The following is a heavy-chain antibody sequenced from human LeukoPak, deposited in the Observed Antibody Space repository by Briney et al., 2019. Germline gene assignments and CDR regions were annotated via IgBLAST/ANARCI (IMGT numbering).Heavy chain of an antibody. CDR3: ARDPYDFWSGYSFDY. J-gene: IGHJ4*02. CDR1: GGTFSSYA. D-gene: IGHD3-3*01. Sequence: ASVKVSCKASGGTFSSYAISWVRQAPGQGLEWMGWINPNSGGTNYAQKFQGRVTMTRDTSISTAYMELSRPRSDDTAVYYCARDPYDFWSGYSFDYWGQGTLVTVSS. CDR2: INPNSGGT. V-gene: IGHV1-2*02.